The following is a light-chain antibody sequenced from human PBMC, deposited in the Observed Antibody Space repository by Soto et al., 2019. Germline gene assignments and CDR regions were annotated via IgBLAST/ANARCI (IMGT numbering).Light chain of an antibody. Sequence: QSALTQPASVSGSPGQSITISCTGSSSDIGDYNYVSWYKQHPGKAPKLMIYDVSNRPSGVSNPFSGSKSGNTASLTISGLQAEDEADYYCSSYTSNNVVIFGGGTKLTVL. CDR3: SSYTSNNVVI. J-gene: IGLJ2*01. CDR2: DVS. CDR1: SSDIGDYNY. V-gene: IGLV2-14*03.